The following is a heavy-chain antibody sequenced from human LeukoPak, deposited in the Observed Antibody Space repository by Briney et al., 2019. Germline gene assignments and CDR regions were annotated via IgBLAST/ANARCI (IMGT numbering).Heavy chain of an antibody. CDR2: IYYSGST. CDR3: ARLVENYYFDY. D-gene: IGHD2-15*01. J-gene: IGHJ4*02. V-gene: IGHV4-59*08. Sequence: SETLSLTCTVSGGSISSYYWSWIRQPPGKGLEWIGYIYYSGSTNYNPSLKSRVTISVDTSKNQFSLKLSSVTAADTAVYYCARLVENYYFDYWGQGTLVTVSS. CDR1: GGSISSYY.